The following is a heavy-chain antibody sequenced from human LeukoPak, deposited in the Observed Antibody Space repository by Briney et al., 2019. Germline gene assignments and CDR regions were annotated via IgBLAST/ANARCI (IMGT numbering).Heavy chain of an antibody. CDR3: ARSGGVRGVIIGYYFDY. CDR1: GYSFTGYY. J-gene: IGHJ4*02. CDR2: IIPIFGTA. Sequence: GASVKVSCKASGYSFTGYYIHWVRQAPGQGLEWIGGIIPIFGTANYAQKFQGRVTITADESTSTAYMELSSLRSEDTAVYYCARSGGVRGVIIGYYFDYWGQGTLVTVSS. D-gene: IGHD3-10*01. V-gene: IGHV1-69*13.